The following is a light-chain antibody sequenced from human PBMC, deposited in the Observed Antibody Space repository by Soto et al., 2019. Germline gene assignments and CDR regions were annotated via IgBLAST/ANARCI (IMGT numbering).Light chain of an antibody. CDR2: KAS. J-gene: IGKJ1*01. CDR1: QTISSW. V-gene: IGKV1-5*03. Sequence: DIQMTQSPSTLSGSVGDRVTITCRAGQTISSWLAWYQQKPGKAPKLLIYKASTLKSGVPSRFSGSGSGTEFTLTISSLQPDDFETYYCQPYNSYSEALGQGTKVDIK. CDR3: QPYNSYSEA.